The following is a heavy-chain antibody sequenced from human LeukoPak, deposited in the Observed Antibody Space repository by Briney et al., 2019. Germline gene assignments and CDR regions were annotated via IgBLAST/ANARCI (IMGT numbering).Heavy chain of an antibody. Sequence: GGSLRLSCTAPGFTFGDYAMSWFRQAPGKGLEWVGFIRSKAYGGTTEYAASVKGRFTISRDDSKSIAYLQMNRLKTEDTAVYYCTRDRAPWYYYDSSGYLSIFDYWGQGTLVTVSS. CDR1: GFTFGDYA. D-gene: IGHD3-22*01. J-gene: IGHJ4*02. CDR3: TRDRAPWYYYDSSGYLSIFDY. V-gene: IGHV3-49*03. CDR2: IRSKAYGGTT.